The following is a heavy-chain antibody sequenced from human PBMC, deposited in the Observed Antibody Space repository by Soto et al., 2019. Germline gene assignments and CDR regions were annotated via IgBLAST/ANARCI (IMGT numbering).Heavy chain of an antibody. CDR2: TYYRSKWYN. CDR3: ARDLRPEGYNRYYYYYGMDV. D-gene: IGHD5-12*01. J-gene: IGHJ6*02. V-gene: IGHV6-1*01. CDR1: GDSVSSNSAA. Sequence: PSQTLSLTCAISGDSVSSNSAAWNWIRQSPSRGLEWLGRTYYRSKWYNDYAVSVKSRITINPDTSKNQFSLQLSSVTPEDTDVYYCARDLRPEGYNRYYYYYGMDVWGQGTTVTVSS.